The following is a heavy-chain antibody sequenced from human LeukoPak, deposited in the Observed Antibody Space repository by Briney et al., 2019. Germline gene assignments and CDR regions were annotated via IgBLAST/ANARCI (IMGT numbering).Heavy chain of an antibody. D-gene: IGHD6-6*01. J-gene: IGHJ6*02. CDR1: GDSVFSNSAA. CDR2: TYYRSKWYN. Sequence: SQTLSLTCAISGDSVFSNSAAWNWIRQSPSRGLEWLGRTYYRSKWYNDYAVSVKSRITINPDTSKNQFSLQLNSVTPEDTAVYYCARWRSSSSHYYYYGMDVWGQGTTVTVSS. CDR3: ARWRSSSSHYYYYGMDV. V-gene: IGHV6-1*01.